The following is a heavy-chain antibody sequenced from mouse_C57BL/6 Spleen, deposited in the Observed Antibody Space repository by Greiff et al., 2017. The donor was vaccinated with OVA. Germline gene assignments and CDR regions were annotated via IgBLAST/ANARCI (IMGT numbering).Heavy chain of an antibody. CDR3: ARFYGSSLYYFDY. CDR1: GFNIKDYY. V-gene: IGHV14-2*01. Sequence: EVKLQQSGAELVKPGASVKLSCTASGFNIKDYYMHWVKQRTEQGLEWIGRIDPEDGETKYDPKFQGKATLTADTSSNTASLQLSSLTSEDTAVYYCARFYGSSLYYFDYWGQGTTLTVSS. D-gene: IGHD1-1*01. J-gene: IGHJ2*01. CDR2: IDPEDGET.